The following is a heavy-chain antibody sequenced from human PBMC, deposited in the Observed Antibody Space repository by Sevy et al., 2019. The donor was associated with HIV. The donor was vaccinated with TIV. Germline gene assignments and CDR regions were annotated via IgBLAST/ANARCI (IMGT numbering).Heavy chain of an antibody. CDR2: ISAYNGNT. V-gene: IGHV1-18*01. J-gene: IGHJ4*01. CDR3: ARDSLTPDGDQESGDY. Sequence: ASVKVSCKASGYTFTSYGISWVRQAPGQGLEWMGWISAYNGNTNYALKLQGRVTMTTDTSTSTAYMELRSLRSDDTAVYYCARDSLTPDGDQESGDYWGHGTLVTVSS. CDR1: GYTFTSYG. D-gene: IGHD4-17*01.